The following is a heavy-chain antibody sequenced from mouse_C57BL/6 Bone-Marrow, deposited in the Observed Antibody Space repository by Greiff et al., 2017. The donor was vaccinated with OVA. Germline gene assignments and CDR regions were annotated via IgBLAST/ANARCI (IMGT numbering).Heavy chain of an antibody. CDR2: IDPANGDT. CDR3: TTRWYLDY. D-gene: IGHD2-1*01. Sequence: EVQLQQSGAELVRPGASVKLSCTASGFNIKDDYMHWVKQRPEQGLEWIGWIDPANGDTEYASKFQGKATITADTSSNTAYLQLSSLTSEDTAVYYCTTRWYLDYWGQGTTLTVSS. V-gene: IGHV14-4*01. CDR1: GFNIKDDY. J-gene: IGHJ2*01.